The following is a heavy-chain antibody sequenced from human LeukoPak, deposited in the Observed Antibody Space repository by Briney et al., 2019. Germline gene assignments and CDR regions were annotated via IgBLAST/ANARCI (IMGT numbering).Heavy chain of an antibody. V-gene: IGHV4-59*01. CDR2: IYYSGST. CDR1: GGSISSYY. Sequence: SETLSLTCTVSGGSISSYYWSWIRQPPGKGLEWIGYIYYSGSTNYNPSLKSRVTISVDTSKNQFSLRLSSVTAADTAVYYCARDRGYGMDVWGQGTTVTVSS. J-gene: IGHJ6*02. CDR3: ARDRGYGMDV.